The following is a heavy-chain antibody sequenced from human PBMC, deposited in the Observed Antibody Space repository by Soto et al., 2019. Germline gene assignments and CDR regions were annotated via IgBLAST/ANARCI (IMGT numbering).Heavy chain of an antibody. J-gene: IGHJ5*02. Sequence: ASVKVSCKASGYTFTSYYMHWVRQAPGQGLEWMGIINPSGGSTSYAQKFQGRVTMTRDTSTSTVYMELSSLSSEDTAVYYCSRDTRLYATIFGEVSWFDPWGQGTLVTVSS. CDR3: SRDTRLYATIFGEVSWFDP. V-gene: IGHV1-46*03. CDR1: GYTFTSYY. D-gene: IGHD3-3*01. CDR2: INPSGGST.